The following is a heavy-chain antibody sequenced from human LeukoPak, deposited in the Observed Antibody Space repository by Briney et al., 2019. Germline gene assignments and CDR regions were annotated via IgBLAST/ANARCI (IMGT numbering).Heavy chain of an antibody. CDR3: AREMLWFGERPLDY. J-gene: IGHJ4*02. V-gene: IGHV3-21*01. CDR1: GFTFSSYS. CDR2: ISSSSSYI. D-gene: IGHD3-10*01. Sequence: GGSLRPSCAASGFTFSSYSMNWVRQAPGKGLEWVSSISSSSSYIYYADSVKGRFTISRDNAKNSLYLQMNSLRAEDTAVYYCAREMLWFGERPLDYWGQGTLVTVSS.